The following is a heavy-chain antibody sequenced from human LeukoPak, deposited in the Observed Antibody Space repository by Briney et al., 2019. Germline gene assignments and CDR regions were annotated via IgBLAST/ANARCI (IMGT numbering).Heavy chain of an antibody. V-gene: IGHV1-2*02. J-gene: IGHJ4*02. CDR3: ARVNIVGAPDFDY. D-gene: IGHD1-26*01. Sequence: ASVKVSCKASGYTFTGYYIHWVRQAPGQGLEWLGWINPNSGGTNYAQKFQGRVTMTRDTSISTAYMELSRLRSDDTAVYYCARVNIVGAPDFDYWGQGTLVTVSS. CDR2: INPNSGGT. CDR1: GYTFTGYY.